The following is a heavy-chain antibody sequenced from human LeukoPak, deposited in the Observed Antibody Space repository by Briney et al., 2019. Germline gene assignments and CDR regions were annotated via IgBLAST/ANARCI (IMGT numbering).Heavy chain of an antibody. J-gene: IGHJ4*02. CDR2: IIPIFGTA. D-gene: IGHD3-22*01. Sequence: SVKVSCKASGGTFSSYAISWVRQAPGQGLEWMGGIIPIFGTANYAQKFQGRVTITADESTSTAYMELSSLRSEDTAVYYCARDWGSYYDSSGYGYWGQGTPVTVSS. V-gene: IGHV1-69*13. CDR1: GGTFSSYA. CDR3: ARDWGSYYDSSGYGY.